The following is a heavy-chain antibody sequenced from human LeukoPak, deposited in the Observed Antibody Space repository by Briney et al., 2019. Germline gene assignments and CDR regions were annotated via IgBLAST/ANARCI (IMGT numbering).Heavy chain of an antibody. V-gene: IGHV3-23*01. CDR1: GLHFSGTA. D-gene: IGHD6-19*01. Sequence: GGSLRLSCAASGLHFSGTAMSWVRQAPGKGLEWVSAISHDGMNAYYADSVKGRFTISRDNSKKTVSLEMSSLAAADTGVYYCAKDGAQYSSGPECDPRGQGALVTVSP. CDR3: AKDGAQYSSGPECDP. CDR2: ISHDGMNA. J-gene: IGHJ5*02.